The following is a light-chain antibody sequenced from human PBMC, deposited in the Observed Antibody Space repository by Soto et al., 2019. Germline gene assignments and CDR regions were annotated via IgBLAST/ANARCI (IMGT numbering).Light chain of an antibody. CDR2: KVS. CDR1: QSLVHSDGNTY. CDR3: MQGTHWPWT. Sequence: DVVMTQSPVSLPVTLGQPSSISCRSSQSLVHSDGNTYLSWFQQRPGQSPRRLIYKVSNRDSGVPDRFSGSGSGTDFTLKISRVEAEDVGVYYCMQGTHWPWTFGQGTKVDIK. J-gene: IGKJ1*01. V-gene: IGKV2-30*02.